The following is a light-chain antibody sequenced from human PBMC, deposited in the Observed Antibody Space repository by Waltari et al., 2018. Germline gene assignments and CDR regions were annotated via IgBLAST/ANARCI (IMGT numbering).Light chain of an antibody. CDR3: QQYHSYWT. V-gene: IGKV1-5*03. CDR1: QSSSSS. CDR2: KAS. Sequence: DIQMTQSPSTLSASVGDRVTITCRASQSSSSSLAWYQQKPGKAPNLLIYKASSLERGVPSRFSGSGSGTEFTLTISSLQPDDFATYYCQQYHSYWTFGQGTKVEFK. J-gene: IGKJ1*01.